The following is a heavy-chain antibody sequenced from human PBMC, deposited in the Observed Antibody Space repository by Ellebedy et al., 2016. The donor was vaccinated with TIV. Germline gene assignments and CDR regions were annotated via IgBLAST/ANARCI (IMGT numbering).Heavy chain of an antibody. CDR1: GFTFSSYG. J-gene: IGHJ3*02. CDR2: ISYDGSNK. Sequence: GESLKISCAASGFTFSSYGMHWVRQAPGKGLEWVAVISYDGSNKYYVDSVKGRFTISRDNSKNTLYLQMNSLRAEDTAVYYCARGTHLPGLDIWGQGTMVTVSS. V-gene: IGHV3-30*03. CDR3: ARGTHLPGLDI.